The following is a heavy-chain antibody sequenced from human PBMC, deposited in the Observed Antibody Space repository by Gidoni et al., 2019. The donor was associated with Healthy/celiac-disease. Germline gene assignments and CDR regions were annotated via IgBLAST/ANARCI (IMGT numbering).Heavy chain of an antibody. D-gene: IGHD6-19*01. CDR3: TRGSSGWYRNFDY. J-gene: IGHJ4*02. Sequence: EVQLVESGGGLVQPGRSLRLSCTASGFTFGDYAMSWFRQAPGKGLEWVGFIRSKAYGGTTEYAASVKGRFTISRDDSKSIAYLQMNSLKTEDTAVYYCTRGSSGWYRNFDYWGQGTLVTVSS. V-gene: IGHV3-49*03. CDR2: IRSKAYGGTT. CDR1: GFTFGDYA.